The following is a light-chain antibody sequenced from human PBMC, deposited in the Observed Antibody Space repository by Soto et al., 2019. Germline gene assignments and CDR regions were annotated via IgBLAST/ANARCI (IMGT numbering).Light chain of an antibody. J-gene: IGLJ2*01. V-gene: IGLV2-14*03. CDR2: DVH. Sequence: QSALTQPASVSGSPGQSITISCSGSNSDVGGYNYVSWYQQHPGKAPKLVLYDVHNRPSGLANRFSASKSGNTASLIISGLQAEEEADYYCSSFTSTSTAVFGGGTKLTVL. CDR3: SSFTSTSTAV. CDR1: NSDVGGYNY.